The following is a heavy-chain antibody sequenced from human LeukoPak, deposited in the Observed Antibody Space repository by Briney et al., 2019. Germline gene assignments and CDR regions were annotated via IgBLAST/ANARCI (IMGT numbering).Heavy chain of an antibody. D-gene: IGHD3-22*01. V-gene: IGHV4-39*01. Sequence: SETLSLTCTVSGGSISSSSYYWGWIRQPPGKGLEWIGIIYYTGSTYYNPSLKSRVTISVDTSKNQFSLKLSSVTAADTAVYYCAREDYYDSSGYYLDCWGQGTLVTVSS. J-gene: IGHJ4*02. CDR2: IYYTGST. CDR1: GGSISSSSYY. CDR3: AREDYYDSSGYYLDC.